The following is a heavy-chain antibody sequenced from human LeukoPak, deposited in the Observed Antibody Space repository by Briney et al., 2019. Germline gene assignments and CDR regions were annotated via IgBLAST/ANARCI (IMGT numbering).Heavy chain of an antibody. CDR1: GGSISNYY. V-gene: IGHV4-4*08. Sequence: PSETLSLTCTVSGGSISNYYWSWIRQAPGKGLEWIGYIHNSGSANYKPSLESRVAISFDTSKNQFSLKLSAVTAADTAVYYCASGHYDFWTGYYFDRWGQGTLVTVSS. D-gene: IGHD3-3*01. CDR3: ASGHYDFWTGYYFDR. CDR2: IHNSGSA. J-gene: IGHJ4*02.